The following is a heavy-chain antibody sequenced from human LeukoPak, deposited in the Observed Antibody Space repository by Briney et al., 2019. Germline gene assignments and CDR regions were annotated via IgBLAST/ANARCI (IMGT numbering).Heavy chain of an antibody. V-gene: IGHV4-4*02. J-gene: IGHJ5*02. CDR2: IYHTGST. CDR1: GGSISSSNW. CDR3: AREGGPQSLRGTFDP. D-gene: IGHD1-1*01. Sequence: SGTLSLTCAVSGGSISSSNWWSWVRQPPGKGLEWIGEIYHTGSTNYNPSLKSRVTMSVDKSKSQFSLKLNSVTAADTAVYYCAREGGPQSLRGTFDPWGQGTLVTVSS.